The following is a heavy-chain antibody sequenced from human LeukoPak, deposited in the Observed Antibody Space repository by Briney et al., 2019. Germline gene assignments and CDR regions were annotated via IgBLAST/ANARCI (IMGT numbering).Heavy chain of an antibody. V-gene: IGHV4-59*12. CDR2: IYYSGST. Sequence: SETLSLTCTVSGGSISSYYWSWIRQPPGKGLEWIGYIYYSGSTNYNPSLKSRVTISVDTSKNQFSLKLSSVTAADTAVYYCARAGIAAAGTGDFDYWGQGTLVTVSS. J-gene: IGHJ4*02. D-gene: IGHD6-13*01. CDR3: ARAGIAAAGTGDFDY. CDR1: GGSISSYY.